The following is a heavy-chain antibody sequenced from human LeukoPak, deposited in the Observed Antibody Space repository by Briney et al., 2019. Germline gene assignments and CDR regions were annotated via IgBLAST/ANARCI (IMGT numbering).Heavy chain of an antibody. CDR2: ISTSGNTI. V-gene: IGHV3-48*03. Sequence: GGSLRLSCAASGFSFISYEMNWVRQAPWQELEWVSWISTSGNTIYYADSVKGRFTVSRDNARNSLFLQLNSLRAEDTAVYYCARDGPGYSFDSWGQGTLVAVSP. D-gene: IGHD5-18*01. CDR3: ARDGPGYSFDS. CDR1: GFSFISYE. J-gene: IGHJ4*02.